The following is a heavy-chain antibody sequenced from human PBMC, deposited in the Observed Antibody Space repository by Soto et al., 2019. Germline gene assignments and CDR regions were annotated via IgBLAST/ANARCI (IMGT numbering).Heavy chain of an antibody. CDR1: GGSTSSYY. V-gene: IGHV4-59*12. J-gene: IGHJ4*02. CDR2: IYYSGST. CDR3: ARDPFSQDSHETSGFHN. D-gene: IGHD3-22*01. Sequence: PSETLSLTCTVSGGSTSSYYWSWFRQPPGKGLEWIGYIYYSGSTNYNPPLKSRLNISIDTSKNQFSLRLNSVTAEDTAIYYCARDPFSQDSHETSGFHNWGLGTLVTVSS.